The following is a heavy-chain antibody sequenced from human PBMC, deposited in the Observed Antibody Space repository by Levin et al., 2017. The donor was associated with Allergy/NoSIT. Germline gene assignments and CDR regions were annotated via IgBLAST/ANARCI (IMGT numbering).Heavy chain of an antibody. CDR1: GASVSNGDFS. D-gene: IGHD5-24*01. CDR2: IYHGGST. CDR3: ARRMATFGTNWLDP. Sequence: LRLSCAVSGASVSNGDFSWSWIRQSPGKGLEWIGYIYHGGSTYYNPSLKSRVIMSVDKSKNQFSLNLTSATAADTAVYYCARRMATFGTNWLDPWGQGTLVTVSS. J-gene: IGHJ5*02. V-gene: IGHV4-30-2*06.